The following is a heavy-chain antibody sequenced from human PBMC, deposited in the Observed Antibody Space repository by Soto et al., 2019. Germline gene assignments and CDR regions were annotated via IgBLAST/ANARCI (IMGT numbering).Heavy chain of an antibody. CDR1: GYTFTTYT. CDR3: AKVRGLAVPLDY. J-gene: IGHJ4*02. V-gene: IGHV1-3*01. Sequence: ASVKVSCKASGYTFTTYTLHWVRQAPGENVEWLGGRHAGNGDAKYSETFQGRVTIPRDTSATTAYMELSSLRSEDTAVYYGAKVRGLAVPLDYWGQATLVTVSS. D-gene: IGHD6-19*01. CDR2: RHAGNGDA.